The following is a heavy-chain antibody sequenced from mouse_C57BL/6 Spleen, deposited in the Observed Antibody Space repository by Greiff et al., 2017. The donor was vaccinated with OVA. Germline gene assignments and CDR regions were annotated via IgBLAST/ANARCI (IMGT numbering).Heavy chain of an antibody. V-gene: IGHV14-1*01. D-gene: IGHD2-12*01. CDR3: TTAYYSLFAY. CDR1: GFNFNDYY. J-gene: IGHJ3*01. Sequence: VQLQQSGAELVRPGASVKLSCTASGFNFNDYYMHWVKQRPEQGLEWIGRIDPADGDTEYAQKFKGKATMTADKSSNTAYMQLSSLTSEDTAVYYCTTAYYSLFAYWGQGTLVTVSA. CDR2: IDPADGDT.